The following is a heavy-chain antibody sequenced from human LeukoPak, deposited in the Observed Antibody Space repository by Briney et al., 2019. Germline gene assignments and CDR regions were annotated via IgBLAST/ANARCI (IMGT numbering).Heavy chain of an antibody. CDR2: IIPILGIA. V-gene: IGHV1-69*04. J-gene: IGHJ4*02. CDR3: ARRAVAGQDGDY. CDR1: GGTFSSYA. Sequence: SVKVSCKASGGTFSSYAISWVRQAPGQGLEWMGRIIPILGIANYAQKFQGRVTITADKSTSTAYMELRSLRSDDTAVYYCARRAVAGQDGDYWGQGTLVTVSS. D-gene: IGHD6-19*01.